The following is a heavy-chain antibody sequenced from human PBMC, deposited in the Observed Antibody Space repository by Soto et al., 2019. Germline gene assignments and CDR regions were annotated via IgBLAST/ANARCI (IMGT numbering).Heavy chain of an antibody. CDR3: ARDPLWRTAMVLCYFDL. V-gene: IGHV4-30-2*01. CDR1: GGSISSGGYS. Sequence: TLSLTCAVSGGSISSGGYSWSWIRQPPGKGLEWIGYIYHSGSTYADSVKGRFTMSRDNSKNTLYLQMNSLRAEDTAVYYCARDPLWRTAMVLCYFDLWGRGTLVTVSS. CDR2: IYHSGST. J-gene: IGHJ2*01. D-gene: IGHD5-18*01.